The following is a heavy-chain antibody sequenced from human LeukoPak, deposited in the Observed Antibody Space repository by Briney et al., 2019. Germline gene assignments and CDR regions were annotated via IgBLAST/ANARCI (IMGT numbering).Heavy chain of an antibody. CDR1: GGTFSSYA. Sequence: GVSVKVSCKASGGTFSSYAISWVRQAPGQGLEWMGGIIPIFGTANYAQKFQGRVTITTDESTSTAYMELSSLRSEDTAVYYCARVSSPCTNGVCGVLGNWFDPWGQGTLVTVSS. J-gene: IGHJ5*02. D-gene: IGHD2-8*01. CDR3: ARVSSPCTNGVCGVLGNWFDP. CDR2: IIPIFGTA. V-gene: IGHV1-69*05.